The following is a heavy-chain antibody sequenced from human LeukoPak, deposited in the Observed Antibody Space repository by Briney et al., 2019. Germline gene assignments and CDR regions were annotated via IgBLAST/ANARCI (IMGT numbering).Heavy chain of an antibody. D-gene: IGHD3-3*01. Sequence: ASVKVSCKASGYTFTSYDINWVRQASGQGLEWMGWMSPYSGKTGSAQKFQGRVTMTRNTSISTAYMELSSLRSEDTAVYYCARGLYGTTTSGVVSRIGMDVWGQGTTVTVSS. CDR1: GYTFTSYD. V-gene: IGHV1-8*01. CDR3: ARGLYGTTTSGVVSRIGMDV. J-gene: IGHJ6*02. CDR2: MSPYSGKT.